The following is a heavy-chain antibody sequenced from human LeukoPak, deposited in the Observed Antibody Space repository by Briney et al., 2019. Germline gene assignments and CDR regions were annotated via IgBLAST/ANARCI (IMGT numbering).Heavy chain of an antibody. D-gene: IGHD5-12*01. Sequence: SETLSLTCTVSGGSISSYYWSWIRQPPGKGLEWIGYIYYSGSTNYNPSLKSRVTISVDTSKNQFSLKLSSVTAADTAVYYCARVNEPGVDMDGIYFDYWGQGTLVTVSS. J-gene: IGHJ4*02. CDR2: IYYSGST. CDR1: GGSISSYY. V-gene: IGHV4-59*12. CDR3: ARVNEPGVDMDGIYFDY.